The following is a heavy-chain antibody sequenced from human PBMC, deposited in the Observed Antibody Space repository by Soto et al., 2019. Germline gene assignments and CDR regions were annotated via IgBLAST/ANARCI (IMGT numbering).Heavy chain of an antibody. Sequence: GGSLRLSCAAPGLTFRTYAMTWVRQAPGKGLEWVSYISSSSSTIYYADSVKGRFTISRDNAKNSLYLQMNSLRAEDTAVYYCARHPERIAQIGWFDPWGQGTLVTVSS. D-gene: IGHD6-13*01. J-gene: IGHJ5*02. CDR2: ISSSSSTI. V-gene: IGHV3-48*01. CDR3: ARHPERIAQIGWFDP. CDR1: GLTFRTYA.